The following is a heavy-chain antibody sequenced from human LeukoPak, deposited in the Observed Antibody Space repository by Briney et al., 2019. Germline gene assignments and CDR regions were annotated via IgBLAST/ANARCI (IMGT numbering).Heavy chain of an antibody. CDR1: GFIFNNYG. V-gene: IGHV3-30*02. D-gene: IGHD6-13*01. CDR2: IRYDASNQ. Sequence: PGGSLRLSCAASGFIFNNYGMHWLRQTPDKGLEWVAFIRYDASNQYYGDSVKGRFTISRDNSKNTVYLQMSSLRVEDTAVYYCAKDGGRIAAAIDYWGQATLVTVSS. CDR3: AKDGGRIAAAIDY. J-gene: IGHJ4*02.